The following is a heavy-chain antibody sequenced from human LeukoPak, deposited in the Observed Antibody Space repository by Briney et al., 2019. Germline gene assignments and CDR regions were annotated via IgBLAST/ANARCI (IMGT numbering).Heavy chain of an antibody. D-gene: IGHD5-18*01. CDR1: GYTFTSYY. CDR3: ASATAMAPSTMDY. Sequence: ASXXVSCKASGYTFTSYYMHWVRQAPGQGLEWMGIINPSGGSTSYAQKFQGRVTMTRDTSTSTVYMELSSLRSEDTAVYYCASATAMAPSTMDYWGQGTLVTVSS. V-gene: IGHV1-46*03. J-gene: IGHJ4*02. CDR2: INPSGGST.